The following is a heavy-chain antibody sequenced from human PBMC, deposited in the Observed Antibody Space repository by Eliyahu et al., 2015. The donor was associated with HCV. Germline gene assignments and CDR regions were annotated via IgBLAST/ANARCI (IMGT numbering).Heavy chain of an antibody. V-gene: IGHV4-59*01. CDR1: GGSISSYY. CDR3: ARAPISSGWYDY. D-gene: IGHD6-19*01. J-gene: IGHJ4*02. CDR2: IYYSGST. Sequence: QVQLQESGPGLVKPSETLSLTCTVSGGSISSYYWSWIRQPPGKGLEWIGYIYYSGSTNYNPPLKSRVTISVDTSKNQFSLKLSSVTAADTAVYYCARAPISSGWYDYWGQGTLVTVSS.